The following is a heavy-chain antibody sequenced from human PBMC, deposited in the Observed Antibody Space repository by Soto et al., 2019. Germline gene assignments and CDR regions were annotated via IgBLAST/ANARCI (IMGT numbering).Heavy chain of an antibody. D-gene: IGHD3-3*01. J-gene: IGHJ4*02. Sequence: QVQLVESGGGVVQPGTSLRLSCAASGFTFRSHGMHWVRQVPGKGLEWVAAISNDGRSKYYADSVKGRFSISRDNSENTMYLQMNCLRVEDTAMYYCAKQYEFGGLEDYWGQGTLVTVSS. CDR1: GFTFRSHG. V-gene: IGHV3-30*18. CDR2: ISNDGRSK. CDR3: AKQYEFGGLEDY.